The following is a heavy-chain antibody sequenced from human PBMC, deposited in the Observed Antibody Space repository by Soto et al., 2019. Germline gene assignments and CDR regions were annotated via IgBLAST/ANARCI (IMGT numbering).Heavy chain of an antibody. CDR2: MNPNSGNT. CDR3: ARVHPSDGDYEDY. CDR1: GYTFTSYD. Sequence: ASVKVSCKASGYTFTSYDINWVRQATGQGLEWMGWMNPNSGNTGYAQKFQGRVTMTRNTSISTAYMELSSLRSEDTAVYYCARVHPSDGDYEDYWGQGTLVTVSS. J-gene: IGHJ4*02. D-gene: IGHD4-17*01. V-gene: IGHV1-8*01.